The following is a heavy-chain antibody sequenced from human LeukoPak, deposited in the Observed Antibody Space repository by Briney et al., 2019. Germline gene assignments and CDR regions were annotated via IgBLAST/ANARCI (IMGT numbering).Heavy chain of an antibody. D-gene: IGHD3-10*01. J-gene: IGHJ5*02. CDR3: AREEEFYGSGSGGNWFDP. Sequence: PGGSLRLSCAASTFIFSSYAMHWVRQAPGKRLEWVAVISYDGSDKYYADSVKGRFTISRDNSRNTLYLQVNSLRAEDTAVYYCAREEEFYGSGSGGNWFDPWGQGTLVTVSS. CDR1: TFIFSSYA. CDR2: ISYDGSDK. V-gene: IGHV3-30*04.